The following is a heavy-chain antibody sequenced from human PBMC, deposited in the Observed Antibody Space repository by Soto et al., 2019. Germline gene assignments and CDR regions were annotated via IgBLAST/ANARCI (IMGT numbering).Heavy chain of an antibody. CDR1: GGTFRSCT. V-gene: IGHV1-69*13. D-gene: IGHD1-26*01. Sequence: GASVKVSCTASGGTFRSCTINWVRQAPRQGLEWMGGIIPVFGTANYAQKFQGRVTITADESTSTASMELSSLRSYDTAVYYCARGGRSRYSGSYFDYWGQGTLVTVSS. CDR3: ARGGRSRYSGSYFDY. CDR2: IIPVFGTA. J-gene: IGHJ4*02.